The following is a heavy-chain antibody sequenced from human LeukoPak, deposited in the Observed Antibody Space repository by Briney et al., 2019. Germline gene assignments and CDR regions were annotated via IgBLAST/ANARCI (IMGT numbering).Heavy chain of an antibody. V-gene: IGHV5-51*01. Sequence: GESLNISCKGSGYIFTTYWIAWVRQLPGKGLEWMGIIYPGDSDTRCSPSFQGQFTISADKSISTAYLQWSSLKASDTAMYYCAGAGAGTAVDSWGQGTLVTVAS. J-gene: IGHJ4*02. CDR3: AGAGAGTAVDS. CDR2: IYPGDSDT. D-gene: IGHD6-13*01. CDR1: GYIFTTYW.